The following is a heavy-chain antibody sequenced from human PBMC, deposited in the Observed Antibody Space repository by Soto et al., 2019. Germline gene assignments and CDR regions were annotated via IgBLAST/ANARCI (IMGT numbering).Heavy chain of an antibody. J-gene: IGHJ4*02. D-gene: IGHD3-16*01. CDR3: SKEFMISSGGENFDY. V-gene: IGHV3-21*01. CDR2: ISSSGRNI. CDR1: GFSFSSYS. Sequence: KTGGSLRLSCAASGFSFSSYSMNWVCQAPGKGLEWVSSISSSGRNIYYADSVKGRFTISRDNAEKSLYLQVNSLRAEDTAVYYFSKEFMISSGGENFDYWGQGTLVTVSS.